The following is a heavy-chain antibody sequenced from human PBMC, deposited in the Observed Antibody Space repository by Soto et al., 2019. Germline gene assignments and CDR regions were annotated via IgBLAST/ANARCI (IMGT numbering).Heavy chain of an antibody. Sequence: QITLKESGPTLVKPTQTLTLTCTFSGFSLSTSGVGVGWIRQPPGKALEWLALIYWDDDKRYSPSLKSRLTITKDTSKQQLVLTITNIDPVDTATYYCAHRRTEVRFWSGYHQLRWAHDFDYWGQGTLVTVSS. CDR3: AHRRTEVRFWSGYHQLRWAHDFDY. J-gene: IGHJ4*02. CDR1: GFSLSTSGVG. V-gene: IGHV2-5*02. CDR2: IYWDDDK. D-gene: IGHD3-3*01.